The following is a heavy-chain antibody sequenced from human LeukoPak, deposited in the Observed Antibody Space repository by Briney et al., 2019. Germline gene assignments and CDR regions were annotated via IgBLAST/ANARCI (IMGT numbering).Heavy chain of an antibody. J-gene: IGHJ4*02. CDR1: GFTFSSYV. CDR3: ARHRGYCSSTSCYPYYFDY. Sequence: PGGSLRLSCSASGFTFSSYVMFWVRQSPGKGLEYVSAVSRIGGSTYYADSVKGRFTISRDNSKNTLYLQMISLRPEDTAVYCCARHRGYCSSTSCYPYYFDYWGQGTLVTVSS. V-gene: IGHV3-64*04. D-gene: IGHD2-2*01. CDR2: VSRIGGST.